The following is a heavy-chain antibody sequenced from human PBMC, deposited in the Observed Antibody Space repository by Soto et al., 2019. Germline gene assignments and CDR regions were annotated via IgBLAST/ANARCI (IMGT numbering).Heavy chain of an antibody. CDR2: INPNSGGT. CDR1: GYTFSGFY. Sequence: ASVKVSCKASGYTFSGFYMHWVRQAPGQGLEWMGWINPNSGGTKSAEKFQGRVTMTRDTSISTAYMELSRLTSDDTAVYYCASAAATGSPGLDFWAQGSQVTVSS. D-gene: IGHD3-9*01. J-gene: IGHJ4*02. CDR3: ASAAATGSPGLDF. V-gene: IGHV1-2*02.